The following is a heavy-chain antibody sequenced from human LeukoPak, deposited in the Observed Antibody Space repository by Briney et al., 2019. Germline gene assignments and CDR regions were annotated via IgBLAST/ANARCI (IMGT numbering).Heavy chain of an antibody. CDR3: ARPNTLSAPGAFDI. CDR2: IIPILGIA. CDR1: GGTFSSYT. Sequence: GASVKVSCKASGGTFSSYTISWRRQAPGQGLEWMGRIIPILGIANYAQKFQGRVTITADKSMSTAYMELSSLRSEDTAVYYCARPNTLSAPGAFDIWGQGTMVTVSS. J-gene: IGHJ3*02. V-gene: IGHV1-69*02.